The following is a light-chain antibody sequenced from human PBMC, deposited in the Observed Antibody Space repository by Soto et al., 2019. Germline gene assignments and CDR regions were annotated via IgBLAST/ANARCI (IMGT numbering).Light chain of an antibody. V-gene: IGKV1-5*01. CDR1: QSISRW. CDR3: QQYDSNSKYT. CDR2: DAS. J-gene: IGKJ2*01. Sequence: DIQMTQSPSTLSASVGDRVTITCRASQSISRWLAWYLQRPGKAPKLLIYDASSLESGVPSRFSGSGSGTEFTLTISSLQPDDSATYYCQQYDSNSKYTFGQGTKLEI.